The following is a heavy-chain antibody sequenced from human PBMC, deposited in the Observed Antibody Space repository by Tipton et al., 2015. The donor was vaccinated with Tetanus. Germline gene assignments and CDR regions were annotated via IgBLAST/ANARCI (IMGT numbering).Heavy chain of an antibody. CDR2: IDPNSGGT. Sequence: QLVQSGAEMKKPGASVKVSCKASGHTFTGYYMYWVRQAPGRGLEWMGWIDPNSGGTVYAQKFQGRVTMTRDTSISTAYMELSSLRSDDTAVYYCARDRGDYIYYGMDVWGPGTTVTVS. CDR3: ARDRGDYIYYGMDV. CDR1: GHTFTGYY. V-gene: IGHV1-2*02. J-gene: IGHJ6*02. D-gene: IGHD3-22*01.